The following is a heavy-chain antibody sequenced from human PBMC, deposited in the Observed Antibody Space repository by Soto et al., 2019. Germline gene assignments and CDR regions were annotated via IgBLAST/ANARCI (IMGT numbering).Heavy chain of an antibody. V-gene: IGHV1-46*01. CDR2: INPSGGST. D-gene: IGHD1-26*01. CDR3: ARVRGSKGYYYYGMDV. J-gene: IGHJ6*02. CDR1: GYTFTSYY. Sequence: ASVKVSCKVSGYTFTSYYMHWVRQAPGQGLEWMGIINPSGGSTSYAQKFQGRVTMTRDTSTSTVYMELSSLRSEDAAVYYCARVRGSKGYYYYGMDVWGQGTTVTVSS.